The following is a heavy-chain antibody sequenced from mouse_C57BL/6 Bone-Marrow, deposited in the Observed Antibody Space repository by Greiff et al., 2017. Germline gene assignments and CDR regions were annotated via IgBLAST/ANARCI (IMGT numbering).Heavy chain of an antibody. D-gene: IGHD1-1*02. V-gene: IGHV1-59*01. CDR2: IDPSDSYT. J-gene: IGHJ2*01. CDR1: GYAFTSSW. CDR3: ARGVDTSDY. Sequence: QVQLQQPGAELVRPGTSVKLSCKASGYAFTSSWMHWVKQRPGQGLEWIGVIDPSDSYTNYNQKFKGKATLTVDTSSSTAYMQLSSLTSADSAVYYCARGVDTSDYWGQGTTLTVSS.